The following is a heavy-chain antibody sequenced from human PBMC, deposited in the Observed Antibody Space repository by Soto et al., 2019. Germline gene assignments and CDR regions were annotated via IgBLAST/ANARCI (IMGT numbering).Heavy chain of an antibody. Sequence: QVQLVESGGGVGQPGRSLRLSCAASGFTFSSYAMHWVRQAPGKGLEWVAVISYDGSNKYYADSVKGRFTISRDNSKNTLYLQMNSLRAEDTAVYYCARDSVLLWFGELFNFDYWGQGTLVTVSS. CDR1: GFTFSSYA. V-gene: IGHV3-30-3*01. CDR2: ISYDGSNK. J-gene: IGHJ4*02. D-gene: IGHD3-10*01. CDR3: ARDSVLLWFGELFNFDY.